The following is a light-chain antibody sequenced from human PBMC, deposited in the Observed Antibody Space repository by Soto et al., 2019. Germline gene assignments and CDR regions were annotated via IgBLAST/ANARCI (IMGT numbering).Light chain of an antibody. CDR1: QSISSW. CDR3: QQYNSYST. V-gene: IGKV1-5*01. Sequence: DIQMTQSPSTLSASVGDRVTITCRASQSISSWLAWYQQKPGKAPKLLIYDASSLESGVPSRFSCSGSGTEFTLTISSLQPDDFATYYCQQYNSYSTVGQGTKLEIK. CDR2: DAS. J-gene: IGKJ2*01.